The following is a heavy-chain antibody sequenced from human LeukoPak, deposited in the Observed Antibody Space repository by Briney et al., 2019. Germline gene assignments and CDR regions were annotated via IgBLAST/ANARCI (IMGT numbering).Heavy chain of an antibody. CDR3: ARHGGGSLYAFDI. V-gene: IGHV3-7*01. D-gene: IGHD2-15*01. CDR1: GFTFSSYW. Sequence: PGGSLRLSCAASGFTFSSYWMSWVRQAPGKGLEWVANIKQDGSEKYYVDSVKGRFTISRDNAKNSLYLQMNSLRAEDTAVYYCARHGGGSLYAFDIWGQGTMVTVSS. CDR2: IKQDGSEK. J-gene: IGHJ3*02.